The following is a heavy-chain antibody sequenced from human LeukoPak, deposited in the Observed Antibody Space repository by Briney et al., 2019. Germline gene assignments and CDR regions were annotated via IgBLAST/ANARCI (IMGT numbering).Heavy chain of an antibody. V-gene: IGHV3-48*03. D-gene: IGHD6-13*01. CDR2: ISSSGSTI. Sequence: PGGSLRLSCAASGFTFSSYEMNWVRQAPGKGLEWVSYISSSGSTIYYADSVKGRFTISRDNAKNSLYLQMNSLRAEDTAVYYCARTEYSSSREDYWGQETLVTVS. CDR3: ARTEYSSSREDY. CDR1: GFTFSSYE. J-gene: IGHJ4*02.